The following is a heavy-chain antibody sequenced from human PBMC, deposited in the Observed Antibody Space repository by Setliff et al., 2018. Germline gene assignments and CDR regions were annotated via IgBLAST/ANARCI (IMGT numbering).Heavy chain of an antibody. J-gene: IGHJ4*02. CDR1: GGGGSLSGYY. CDR3: ATSGFCSAGSCYSFDN. CDR2: ISPVGST. Sequence: SETLSLTCGFSGGGGSLSGYYWSWIRQPPGKGLEWIGEISPVGSTNCNPSLRSRVTMSVDTSKNRFSLNLTSVTAADTAVYFCATSGFCSAGSCYSFDNWGQGFLVTVSS. V-gene: IGHV4-34*01. D-gene: IGHD2-15*01.